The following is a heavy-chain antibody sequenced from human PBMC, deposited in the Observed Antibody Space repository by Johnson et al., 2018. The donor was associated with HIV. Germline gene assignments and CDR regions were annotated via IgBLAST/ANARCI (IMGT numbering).Heavy chain of an antibody. V-gene: IGHV3-30*02. CDR1: GFTFSSYG. D-gene: IGHD3-22*01. Sequence: QVQLVESGGGVVQPGGSLRLSCAASGFTFSSYGMHWVRQAPGKGLEWVAFIRYDGSNKYYADSVKGRFTISRDNSKNTLYLQMNSLRAEDTAVYYCARDLVPYYYDSSGYSYAFDIWGQGTMVTVSS. J-gene: IGHJ3*02. CDR2: IRYDGSNK. CDR3: ARDLVPYYYDSSGYSYAFDI.